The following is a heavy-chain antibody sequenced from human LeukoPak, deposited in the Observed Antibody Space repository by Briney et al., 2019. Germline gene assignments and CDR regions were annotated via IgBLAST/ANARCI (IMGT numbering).Heavy chain of an antibody. V-gene: IGHV4-59*08. Sequence: PSETLSLTCTVSGGSISSYYWSWIRQPPGKGLEWIGYIYYSGSTNYNPSLKSRVTISVDTSKNQFSLKLSSVTAADTAVYYCARAGKVTMVRGVSNWFDPWGQGTLVTVSS. D-gene: IGHD3-10*01. CDR2: IYYSGST. CDR3: ARAGKVTMVRGVSNWFDP. J-gene: IGHJ5*02. CDR1: GGSISSYY.